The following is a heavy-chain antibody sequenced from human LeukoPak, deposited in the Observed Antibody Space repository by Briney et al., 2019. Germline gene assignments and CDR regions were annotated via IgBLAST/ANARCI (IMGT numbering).Heavy chain of an antibody. D-gene: IGHD3-10*01. CDR2: SSTSGGST. CDR1: GFSFSTYF. J-gene: IGHJ4*02. CDR3: AKETEYSDSGSFDKGLDH. Sequence: GGSFRLSCVASGFSFSTYFLTWVRQAPGKGREWVSESSTSGGSTYYAHSAKGRFTIYREHSKTTLYLHMNRLRIEDTAVYYCAKETEYSDSGSFDKGLDHWGQGTLVTVSS. V-gene: IGHV3-23*01.